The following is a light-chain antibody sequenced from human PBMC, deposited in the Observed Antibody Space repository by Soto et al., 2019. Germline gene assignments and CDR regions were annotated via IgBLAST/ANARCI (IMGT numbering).Light chain of an antibody. CDR1: QSVSSSY. J-gene: IGKJ4*01. CDR3: QQYGSSPLT. CDR2: GAS. V-gene: IGKV3-20*01. Sequence: EIVLTQSPGTLSLSPGERATLSCRASQSVSSSYLAWYQQKPGQAPRLLIYGASSRAIGIPDTFSGSGSGTDFTLTISRLEPEAFAVYYCQQYGSSPLTFGGGTKVEIK.